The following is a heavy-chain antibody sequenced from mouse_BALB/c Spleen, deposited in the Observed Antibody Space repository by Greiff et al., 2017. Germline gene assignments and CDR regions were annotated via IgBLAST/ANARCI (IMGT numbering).Heavy chain of an antibody. CDR1: GYTFTSYN. Sequence: QVQLKQPGAELVKPGASVKMSCKASGYTFTSYNMHWVKQTPGQGLEWIGAIYPGNGDTSYNQKFKGKATLTADKSSSTAYMQLSSLTSEDSAVYYCARRIWGTTVVDYWGQGTTLTVSS. CDR3: ARRIWGTTVVDY. CDR2: IYPGNGDT. D-gene: IGHD1-1*01. V-gene: IGHV1-12*01. J-gene: IGHJ2*01.